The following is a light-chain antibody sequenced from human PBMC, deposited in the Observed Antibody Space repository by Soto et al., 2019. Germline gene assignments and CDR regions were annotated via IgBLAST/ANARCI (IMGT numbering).Light chain of an antibody. CDR3: CSYAGSYTLV. V-gene: IGLV2-11*01. CDR2: DVN. J-gene: IGLJ2*01. CDR1: SSDVGGYNY. Sequence: QSALTQPRSVSGSPGQSVTISCTGTSSDVGGYNYVSWYQQHPGRVPKLMIYDVNKRPSGVPDRFSGSKFDNTASLTISGLQAEDEADYYCCSYAGSYTLVFGGGTKLTVL.